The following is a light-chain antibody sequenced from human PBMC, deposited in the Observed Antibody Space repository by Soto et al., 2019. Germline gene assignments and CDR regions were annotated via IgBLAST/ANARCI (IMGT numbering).Light chain of an antibody. CDR1: SSDVGSYNL. V-gene: IGLV2-14*02. J-gene: IGLJ1*01. CDR3: CSYTSSITYV. CDR2: EVS. Sequence: QSALTQPASVSGSPGQSITISCTGTSSDVGSYNLVSWYQQHPGKAPKLMIYEVSYRPSGVSDRFSGSKSGNTASLTISGLQAEDEADYYCCSYTSSITYVFGTGTKLTVL.